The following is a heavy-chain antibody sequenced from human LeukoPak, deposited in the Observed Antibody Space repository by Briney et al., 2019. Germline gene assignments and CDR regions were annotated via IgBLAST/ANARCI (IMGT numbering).Heavy chain of an antibody. CDR3: ARDRIAARPNWFDP. Sequence: TGGSLRLSCAASGFTFSSYWMSWVRQAPGKGLEWVANIKQDGSEKYYVDSVKGRFTISRDNAKNSLYLQMNSLRAEDTAVYYCARDRIAARPNWFDPWGQGTLVTVSS. J-gene: IGHJ5*02. CDR1: GFTFSSYW. CDR2: IKQDGSEK. D-gene: IGHD6-6*01. V-gene: IGHV3-7*01.